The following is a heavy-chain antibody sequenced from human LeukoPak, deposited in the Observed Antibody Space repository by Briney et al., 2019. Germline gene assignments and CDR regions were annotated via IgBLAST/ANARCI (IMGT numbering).Heavy chain of an antibody. CDR2: ISSSGSTT. Sequence: GGSLRLSCAASGFTFSNYEMNWVRQAPGKGLEWVAYISSSGSTTYYADSVKGRFTISRDNAKNSLYLQMNSLRAEDTAVYYCARGYCSGGSCYFDYWGQGTLVTVSS. CDR1: GFTFSNYE. CDR3: ARGYCSGGSCYFDY. V-gene: IGHV3-48*03. D-gene: IGHD2-15*01. J-gene: IGHJ4*02.